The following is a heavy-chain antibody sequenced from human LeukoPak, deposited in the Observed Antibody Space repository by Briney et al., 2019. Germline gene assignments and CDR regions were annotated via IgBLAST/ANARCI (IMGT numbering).Heavy chain of an antibody. D-gene: IGHD5-24*01. V-gene: IGHV3-23*01. CDR3: AKEMAATNAFDY. J-gene: IGHJ4*02. CDR2: ISGSGGST. CDR1: GFTFGPYA. Sequence: GGSLRLSCAASGFTFGPYAMTWVRQAPGKGLEWVSGISGSGGSTYYADSVKGRFTISRDNSKNTLHLHTNSLRAEDTAVYYCAKEMAATNAFDYWGQGTLVTVSS.